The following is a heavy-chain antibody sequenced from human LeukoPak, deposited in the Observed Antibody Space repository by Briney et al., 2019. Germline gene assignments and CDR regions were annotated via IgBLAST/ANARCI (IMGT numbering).Heavy chain of an antibody. CDR1: GFTFSSYW. CDR2: INTDGSST. CDR3: ARQWLVGATTGAFDI. D-gene: IGHD1-26*01. Sequence: PGGSLRLSCAASGFTFSSYWMHWVRQAPGKGLVWVSRINTDGSSTSYADSVKGRFTISRDNAKNTLYLQMNSLRAEDTAVYYCARQWLVGATTGAFDIWGQGTMVTVSS. J-gene: IGHJ3*02. V-gene: IGHV3-74*01.